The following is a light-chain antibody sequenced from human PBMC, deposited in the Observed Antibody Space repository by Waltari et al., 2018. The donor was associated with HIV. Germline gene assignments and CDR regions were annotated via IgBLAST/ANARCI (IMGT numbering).Light chain of an antibody. J-gene: IGKJ1*01. CDR3: HQRSNWPPVT. CDR1: QTVSTH. CDR2: DTS. Sequence: EIFLTQSPATLSLSPGERATLSCRASQTVSTHLAWYQQKPGQVPRLLIYDTSNRATGIPARFSGSGSGTDFTLTISSLEPEDSGFYFCHQRSNWPPVTFGQGTKVEIK. V-gene: IGKV3-11*01.